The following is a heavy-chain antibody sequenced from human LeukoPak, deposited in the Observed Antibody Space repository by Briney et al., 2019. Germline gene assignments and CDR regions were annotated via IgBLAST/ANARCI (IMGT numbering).Heavy chain of an antibody. V-gene: IGHV3-21*01. Sequence: PGRSLRLSCTASGFIFGDYAMDWVRQAPGKGLEWVSSIGSVTTYIYYADSVKGRFTISRDNTKNSLYLQMNGLRAQRSAVYYCARAIAVAGPYYFAYWGQGSLVTVSS. J-gene: IGHJ4*02. CDR2: IGSVTTYI. CDR3: ARAIAVAGPYYFAY. D-gene: IGHD6-19*01. CDR1: GFIFGDYA.